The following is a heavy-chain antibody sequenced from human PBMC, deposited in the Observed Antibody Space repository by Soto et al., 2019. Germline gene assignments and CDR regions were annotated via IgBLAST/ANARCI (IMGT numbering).Heavy chain of an antibody. J-gene: IGHJ6*02. V-gene: IGHV3-23*01. CDR2: ISGRGGST. D-gene: IGHD4-17*01. CDR3: AKDSTETTSLYFYCYGLDV. CDR1: GFTFSNYA. Sequence: EVQLLESGGGLVQPGGSLRLSCTASGFTFSNYAMSWVRQAPDKGLEWVSAISGRGGSTYYADSVKGRFTISRDNSKNMLFLQMNSLRSEDRALYYCAKDSTETTSLYFYCYGLDVWGQGTTVTVSS.